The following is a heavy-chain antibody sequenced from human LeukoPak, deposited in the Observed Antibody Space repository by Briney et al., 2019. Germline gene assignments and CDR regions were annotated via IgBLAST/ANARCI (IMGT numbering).Heavy chain of an antibody. J-gene: IGHJ4*02. CDR2: IYYSGST. CDR1: GGSISSSSYY. Sequence: SETLSLTCTVSGGSISSSSYYWGWIRQPPGKGLEWIGSIYYSGSTYYNPSLKSRVTISVDTSKNQFSLKLSSVTAADTAVYYCARDSFTVEGMNYWGQGTLVTVSS. V-gene: IGHV4-39*07. D-gene: IGHD4-23*01. CDR3: ARDSFTVEGMNY.